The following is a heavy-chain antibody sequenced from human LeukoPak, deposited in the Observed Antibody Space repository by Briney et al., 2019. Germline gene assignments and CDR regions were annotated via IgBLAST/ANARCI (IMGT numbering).Heavy chain of an antibody. CDR1: GGTFSSYA. CDR3: ARVSYYYDSSGLET. V-gene: IGHV1-18*01. J-gene: IGHJ5*02. D-gene: IGHD3-22*01. CDR2: ISAYNGNT. Sequence: GASVKVSCKASGGTFSSYAISWVRQAPGQGLEWMGWISAYNGNTNYAQKLQGRVTMTTDTSTSTAYMELGSLRSDDTAVYYCARVSYYYDSSGLETWGQGTLVTVSS.